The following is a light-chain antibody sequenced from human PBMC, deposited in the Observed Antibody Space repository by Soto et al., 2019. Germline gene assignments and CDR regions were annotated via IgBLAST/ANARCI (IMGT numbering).Light chain of an antibody. V-gene: IGKV3-15*01. CDR2: GAS. Sequence: EIVMTQSPVTLSVSPGERATLSCRASQAVKTNLAWYQQKPGQAPRLLIYGASTRPTGIAARFSGTGSGTQFTLTTSNQQSGDFAVYYCQHYNGWPPYTFGQGTKLDSK. CDR3: QHYNGWPPYT. J-gene: IGKJ2*01. CDR1: QAVKTN.